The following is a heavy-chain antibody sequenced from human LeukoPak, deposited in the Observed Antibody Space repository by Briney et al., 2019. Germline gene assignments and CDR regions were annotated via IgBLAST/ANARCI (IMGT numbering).Heavy chain of an antibody. Sequence: SGTLSLTCTVSGGSISSYYWSWIRQPPGKGLEWIGYIYYSGSTNYNPSLESRVTISVDTSKNQFSLKLSSVTATDRAVYYFATTTRRDGYNSYYFDYWRQGTLVTVSS. CDR2: IYYSGST. J-gene: IGHJ4*02. CDR1: GGSISSYY. V-gene: IGHV4-59*01. CDR3: ATTTRRDGYNSYYFDY. D-gene: IGHD5-24*01.